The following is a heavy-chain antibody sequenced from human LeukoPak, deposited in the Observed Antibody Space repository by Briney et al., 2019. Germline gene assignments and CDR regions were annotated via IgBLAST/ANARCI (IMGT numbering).Heavy chain of an antibody. D-gene: IGHD3-10*01. CDR3: ARDTDYYGSGRHGYFDH. CDR2: IYSGGST. Sequence: GGSLRLSCAASGLTIRNNFMGWVRQAPGKGLEWVLLIYSGGSTYSADSVKGRFTISRDNSKNTLHLQMNSLRVEDTAVYYWARDTDYYGSGRHGYFDHWGQGTLVTVSS. J-gene: IGHJ1*01. CDR1: GLTIRNNF. V-gene: IGHV3-66*01.